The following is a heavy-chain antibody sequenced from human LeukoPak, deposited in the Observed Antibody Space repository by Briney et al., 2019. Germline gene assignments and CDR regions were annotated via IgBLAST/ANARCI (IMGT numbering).Heavy chain of an antibody. D-gene: IGHD1/OR15-1a*01. J-gene: IGHJ3*01. CDR2: ISFSGDNM. CDR1: GFTFDSYG. V-gene: IGHV3-23*01. Sequence: GGSLRLSCIASGFTFDSYGISWVRQAPGKGLEWVSDISFSGDNMFYADSVKGRFTISRDNSIHTVYLQMNSLRVDDTAVYYCAKVATPNTLDAFDVWGQGTMVTVSS. CDR3: AKVATPNTLDAFDV.